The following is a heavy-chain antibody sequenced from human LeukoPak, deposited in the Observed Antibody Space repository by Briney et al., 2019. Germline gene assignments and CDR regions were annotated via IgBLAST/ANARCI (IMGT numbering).Heavy chain of an antibody. J-gene: IGHJ4*02. V-gene: IGHV1-46*01. Sequence: ASVKVSYKASGYSFTSNYIHWVRQAPGQGLEWMGMIYPRDGSTSYAQKFQGRVTVTRDTSTSTVHMELSGLRSEDTAVYYCARDQEAFDYWGQGTLVTVSS. CDR1: GYSFTSNY. CDR3: ARDQEAFDY. CDR2: IYPRDGST.